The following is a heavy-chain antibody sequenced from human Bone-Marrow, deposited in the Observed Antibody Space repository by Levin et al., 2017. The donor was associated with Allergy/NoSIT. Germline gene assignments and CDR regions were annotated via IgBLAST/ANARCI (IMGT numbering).Heavy chain of an antibody. CDR2: VYPEASDT. Sequence: HGESLKISCQGSANTFSGYWIGWVRQMPGRGLEWMGVVYPEASDTIYSPSFRGQVTISADESISTSYLEWSSLKASDTATYYCGRHVTYGAGSYDAFDLWGQGTLVTVSS. J-gene: IGHJ3*01. D-gene: IGHD3-10*01. V-gene: IGHV5-51*01. CDR1: ANTFSGYW. CDR3: GRHVTYGAGSYDAFDL.